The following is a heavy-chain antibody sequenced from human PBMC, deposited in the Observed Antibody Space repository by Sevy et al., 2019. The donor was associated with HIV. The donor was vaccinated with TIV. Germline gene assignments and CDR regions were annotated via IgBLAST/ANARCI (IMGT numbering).Heavy chain of an antibody. CDR1: GFTFGDFY. CDR3: ARVGGITVDSTGAFDY. D-gene: IGHD1-26*01. CDR2: ITNSGTTT. V-gene: IGHV3-11*01. J-gene: IGHJ4*02. Sequence: GGSLRLSCAVSGFTFGDFYMSWIRQAPGKGLEWVSYITNSGTTTYYAASVKGRFTISRDNARNSLHLQMNSLRGEDTAGYYCARVGGITVDSTGAFDYWGRGALVTVSS.